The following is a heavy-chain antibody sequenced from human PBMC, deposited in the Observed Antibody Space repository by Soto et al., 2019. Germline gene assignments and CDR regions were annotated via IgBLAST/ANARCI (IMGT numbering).Heavy chain of an antibody. J-gene: IGHJ4*02. V-gene: IGHV4-4*02. CDR2: IYRTGNT. Sequence: KTSETLSLTCTVPGDSISSHNWWSWVRQTPAKGLEWIGDIYRTGNTNYNPSLKSRISISLDKSKNHFSLNLTSVSAADPAVYFCARYSNAVAGNFDFWGQGALVTVSS. CDR3: ARYSNAVAGNFDF. CDR1: GDSISSHNW. D-gene: IGHD6-19*01.